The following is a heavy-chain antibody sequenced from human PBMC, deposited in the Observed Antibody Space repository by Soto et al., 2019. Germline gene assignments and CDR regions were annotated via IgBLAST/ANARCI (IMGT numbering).Heavy chain of an antibody. J-gene: IGHJ3*02. V-gene: IGHV4-59*01. CDR3: ARRYGKNAFDI. D-gene: IGHD5-18*01. CDR1: GGSISSYY. Sequence: QVQLQESGPGLVKPSETLSLTCTVSGGSISSYYWSWIRQPPGKGLEWIGYIYYSGSTNYNPSLKSRVTISVDTSKNQFSLKLSSVTAADTAVYYCARRYGKNAFDIWGQGTMLTVSS. CDR2: IYYSGST.